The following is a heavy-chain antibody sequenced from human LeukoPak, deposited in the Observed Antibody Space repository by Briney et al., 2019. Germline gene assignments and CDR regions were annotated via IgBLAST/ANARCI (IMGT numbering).Heavy chain of an antibody. CDR1: GGSISSSSYY. CDR2: IYYSGST. V-gene: IGHV4-39*01. D-gene: IGHD3-10*01. J-gene: IGHJ4*02. CDR3: ARLNYRGSDFDY. Sequence: PSETLSLTCTVSGGSISSSSYYWGWIRQPPGKGLEWIGSIYYSGSTYYNPSLKSRVTISVDTSKNQFSLKLSSVTAADTAVYYCARLNYRGSDFDYWGQGTLVTVSS.